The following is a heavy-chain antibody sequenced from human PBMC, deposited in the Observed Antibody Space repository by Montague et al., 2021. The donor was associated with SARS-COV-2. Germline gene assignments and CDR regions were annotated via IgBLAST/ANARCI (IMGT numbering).Heavy chain of an antibody. CDR1: GFTFNNYA. CDR3: VRASLIKARIAVACTTVY. J-gene: IGHJ4*02. Sequence: SLRLSCAASGFTFNNYAMHWVRQAPGKGLEWVAIISYDGSNKYYADSVKGRFAISRDNSKNTLYLQMNSLRAEDTAVYYCVRASLIKARIAVACTTVYWGQGTLVTISS. D-gene: IGHD6-19*01. CDR2: ISYDGSNK. V-gene: IGHV3-30*09.